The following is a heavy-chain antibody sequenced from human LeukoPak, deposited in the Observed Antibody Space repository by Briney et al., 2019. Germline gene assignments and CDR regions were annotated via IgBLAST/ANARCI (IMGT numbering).Heavy chain of an antibody. D-gene: IGHD2-2*01. V-gene: IGHV1-2*02. CDR1: GYTFTGYY. CDR2: INPNSGDT. Sequence: ASVKVSCKASGYTFTGYYMHWVRQAPGQGLEWMGWINPNSGDTNYAQKFQGRVTMTRDTSISTAYMEVSRLRSDDTAVFYCARGRSSSSYDAFGIWGQGTMVTVSS. CDR3: ARGRSSSSYDAFGI. J-gene: IGHJ3*02.